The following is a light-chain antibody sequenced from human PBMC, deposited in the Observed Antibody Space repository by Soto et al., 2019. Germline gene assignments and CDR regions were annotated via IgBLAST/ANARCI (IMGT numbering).Light chain of an antibody. CDR3: QQRSNLPLYT. V-gene: IGKV3-11*01. J-gene: IGKJ2*01. CDR2: DAS. Sequence: EIVLTQSPATLSLSPGERATLSCRASETVRNSLAWYQQKPGQPPRLLMYDASSRATGIPARFSGSGSGTDFTLTIISLEPADFAVYYCQQRSNLPLYTFGQGTKLEIK. CDR1: ETVRNS.